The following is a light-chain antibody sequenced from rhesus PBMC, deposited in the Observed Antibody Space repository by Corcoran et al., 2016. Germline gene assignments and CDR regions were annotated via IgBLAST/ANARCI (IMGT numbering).Light chain of an antibody. Sequence: DIQMTQSPSSLSASVGDRVTITCRASQGINNYLSWYQQKTGKAPKPLIYYASRVVRGVPSRFSGSRSGTDYSLTINSLQPEDIATYYCQQYNNSPYSFGQGTKVEI. CDR3: QQYNNSPYS. CDR2: YAS. V-gene: IGKV1-66*01. CDR1: QGINNY. J-gene: IGKJ2*01.